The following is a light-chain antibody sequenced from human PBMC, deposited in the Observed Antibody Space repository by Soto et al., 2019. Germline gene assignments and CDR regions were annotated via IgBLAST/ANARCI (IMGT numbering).Light chain of an antibody. J-gene: IGKJ5*01. CDR2: GAS. CDR3: QHYGNSPIT. Sequence: EIVLTQSPGTLSLSPGERATLSCRASQSFSSNYLAWYQQTPGQAPRLLIYGASSRATGIPDRFSGSGSGTDFSLTISRLEPEDFAVYYCQHYGNSPITFGQGTRLEIK. CDR1: QSFSSNY. V-gene: IGKV3-20*01.